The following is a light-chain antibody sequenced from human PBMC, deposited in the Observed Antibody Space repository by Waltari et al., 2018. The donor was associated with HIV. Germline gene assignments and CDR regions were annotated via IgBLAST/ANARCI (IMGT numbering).Light chain of an antibody. CDR3: AAWDVSLRGAYV. CDR2: RNN. CDR1: SSDIGSNY. Sequence: QSVLTQPPSASGTPGQRVTISCSGASSDIGSNYVYWYQHLPGTAPKLLIYRNNQGPSGVPDRFSGSKSGTSASLAISGLRSEDEADYYCAAWDVSLRGAYVFGTGTKVAVL. V-gene: IGLV1-47*01. J-gene: IGLJ1*01.